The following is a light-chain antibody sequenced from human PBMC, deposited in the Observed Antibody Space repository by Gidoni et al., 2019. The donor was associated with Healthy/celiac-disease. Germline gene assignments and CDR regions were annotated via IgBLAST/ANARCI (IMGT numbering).Light chain of an antibody. J-gene: IGKJ1*01. CDR1: QIVSSY. CDR2: DAS. Sequence: EIVLTQSPATLSLSPGERATLSCRASQIVSSYLAWYQQKPGQAPRLLIYDASNRAPGIPARFSGSGSGTDFTLTISSLEPEDFAVYYCQQRSNWPRTFGQGTKVEIK. CDR3: QQRSNWPRT. V-gene: IGKV3-11*01.